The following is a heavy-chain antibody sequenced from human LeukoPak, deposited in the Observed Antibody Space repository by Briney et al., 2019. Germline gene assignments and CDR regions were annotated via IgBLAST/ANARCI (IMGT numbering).Heavy chain of an antibody. Sequence: GESLKISCKGSGYSFTSYWIGWVRQMPGKGLEWMGIIYPGDSDTRYSPSFQGQVTISADKSISTAYLQWSSLKASDTAMYYCARQYEDSSSPRPGVNNYYYYYGMDVWGQGTTVTVSS. CDR3: ARQYEDSSSPRPGVNNYYYYYGMDV. CDR2: IYPGDSDT. V-gene: IGHV5-51*01. CDR1: GYSFTSYW. J-gene: IGHJ6*02. D-gene: IGHD6-6*01.